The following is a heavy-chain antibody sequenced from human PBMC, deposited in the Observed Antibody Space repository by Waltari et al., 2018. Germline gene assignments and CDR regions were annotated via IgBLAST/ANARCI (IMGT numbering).Heavy chain of an antibody. D-gene: IGHD6-13*01. Sequence: QVQLVQSGAEVKKPGSSVKVSCKASGGTFSSYAISWVRPAPGQGLEWMGGIIPIFGTANYAQKFQGRVTITADESTSTAYMELSSLRSEDTAVYYCARRGYSSSWKGYYYGMDVWGQGTTVTVSS. CDR1: GGTFSSYA. V-gene: IGHV1-69*12. CDR2: IIPIFGTA. CDR3: ARRGYSSSWKGYYYGMDV. J-gene: IGHJ6*02.